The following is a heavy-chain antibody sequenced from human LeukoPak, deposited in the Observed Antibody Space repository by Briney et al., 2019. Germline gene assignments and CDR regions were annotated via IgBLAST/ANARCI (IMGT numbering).Heavy chain of an antibody. D-gene: IGHD6-6*01. J-gene: IGHJ5*02. CDR1: GGSFSGYY. CDR3: ARRDIAARLNWFDP. CDR2: INHSGNT. V-gene: IGHV4-34*01. Sequence: SETLSLTCAVYGGSFSGYYWSWIRQPPGKGLEWIGEINHSGNTNYNSSLKSRITISLDTSKNQFSLKLSSVTAADTAVYCCARRDIAARLNWFDPWGQGTLVTVSS.